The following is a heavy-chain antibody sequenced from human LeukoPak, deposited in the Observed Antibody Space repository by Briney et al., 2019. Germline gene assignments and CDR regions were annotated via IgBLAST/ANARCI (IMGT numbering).Heavy chain of an antibody. CDR3: ARGVDAGVDY. V-gene: IGHV1-8*01. J-gene: IGHJ4*02. CDR2: MSPRNGNT. Sequence: ASVKTFCNASGYTFTSMDINWVRQTIGQGIEWLGWMSPRNGNTGYAQEFQGRVTMTGDTSKTTAYLELSSLTSDDTAIYYCARGVDAGVDYWGQGTLITVSS. CDR1: GYTFTSMD. D-gene: IGHD2-8*01.